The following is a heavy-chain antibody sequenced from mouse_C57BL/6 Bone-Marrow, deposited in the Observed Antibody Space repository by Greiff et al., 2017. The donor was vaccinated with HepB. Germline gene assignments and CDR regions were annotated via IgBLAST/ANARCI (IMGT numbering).Heavy chain of an antibody. Sequence: EVQGVESGGGLVQPGGSLSLSCAASGFTFTDYYMSWVRQPPGKALEWLGFIRNKANGYTTEYSASVKGRFTISRDNSQSILYLQMNALRAEDSATYYCARSPLITTVETWCAYWGQETLVTVSA. CDR3: ARSPLITTVETWCAY. J-gene: IGHJ3*01. CDR2: IRNKANGYTT. D-gene: IGHD1-1*01. CDR1: GFTFTDYY. V-gene: IGHV7-3*01.